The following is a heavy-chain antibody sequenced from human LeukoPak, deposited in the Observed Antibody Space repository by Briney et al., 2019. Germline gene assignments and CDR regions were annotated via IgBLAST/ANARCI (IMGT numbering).Heavy chain of an antibody. Sequence: SETLSLTCTVSGGSISSGGYYWSWIRQPPGKGLEWIGYIYHSGSAYYNPSLKSRVTISVDTSKNQFSLNLNSVTAADTAVYYCATLVAPTGTGYFDFWGQGTLVTVSS. CDR1: GGSISSGGYY. CDR3: ATLVAPTGTGYFDF. J-gene: IGHJ4*02. CDR2: IYHSGSA. V-gene: IGHV4-30-2*02. D-gene: IGHD6-13*01.